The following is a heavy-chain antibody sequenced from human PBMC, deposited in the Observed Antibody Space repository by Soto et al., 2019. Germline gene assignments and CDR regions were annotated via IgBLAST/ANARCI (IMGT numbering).Heavy chain of an antibody. J-gene: IGHJ4*02. CDR3: ARENGGGSVRGASVFDY. CDR2: IYTSGST. CDR1: GGSISSYY. Sequence: SETLSLTCTVSGGSISSYYWSWIRQPAGKGLEWIGRIYTSGSTNYNPSLRSRVTMSVDTSKNQFSLKLSSVTAADTAVYYCARENGGGSVRGASVFDYWGQGTLVTVSS. D-gene: IGHD3-10*01. V-gene: IGHV4-4*07.